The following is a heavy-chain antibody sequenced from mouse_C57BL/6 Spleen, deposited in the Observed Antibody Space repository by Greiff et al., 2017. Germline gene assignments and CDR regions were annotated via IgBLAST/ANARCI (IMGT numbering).Heavy chain of an antibody. D-gene: IGHD1-1*01. Sequence: VQLQQSGAELVRPGASVKLSCTASGFNIKDYYMHWVKQRPEQGLEWIGRIDPEDGDTEYAPKFQGKATMAADTSSKPASLQLSSLTSEDTAVYYCTTLAGRFAYWGQGTLVTVAA. CDR3: TTLAGRFAY. J-gene: IGHJ3*01. V-gene: IGHV14-1*01. CDR2: IDPEDGDT. CDR1: GFNIKDYY.